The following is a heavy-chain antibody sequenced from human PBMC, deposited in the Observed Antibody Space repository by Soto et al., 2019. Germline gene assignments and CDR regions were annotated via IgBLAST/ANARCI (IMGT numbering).Heavy chain of an antibody. Sequence: QVQLQESGPGVVKPSQTLSLTCTVSGGSFSSGDYYWSWVRQPPGKGLEWIGYIYYTGSTFNNPSLKSRVSISIDTSKTQFSLQLSSVTAADTAVYYCARIHFGDEPSYYYYGMDVWGQGTTVTVSS. CDR1: GGSFSSGDYY. V-gene: IGHV4-30-4*01. CDR2: IYYTGST. J-gene: IGHJ6*02. CDR3: ARIHFGDEPSYYYYGMDV. D-gene: IGHD4-17*01.